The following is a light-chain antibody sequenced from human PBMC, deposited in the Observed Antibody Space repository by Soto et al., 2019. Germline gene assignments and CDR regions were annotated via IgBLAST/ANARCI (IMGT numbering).Light chain of an antibody. V-gene: IGKV3-15*01. CDR2: GAS. J-gene: IGKJ2*01. Sequence: EIVMTQSPATLSVSPGERATLSCRASQSVSSNLAWYQQKPGQAPRLLIYGASTRATGIPARFSGSGSGTEFTRTISSRQSEDFVVDYCQQYNNWPPYTFGQGTKLEIK. CDR1: QSVSSN. CDR3: QQYNNWPPYT.